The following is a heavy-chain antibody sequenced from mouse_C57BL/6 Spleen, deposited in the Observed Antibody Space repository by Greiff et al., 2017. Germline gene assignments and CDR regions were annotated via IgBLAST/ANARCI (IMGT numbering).Heavy chain of an antibody. CDR3: AISANGNYPYAMDY. D-gene: IGHD2-1*01. V-gene: IGHV1-74*01. Sequence: QVRLQQPGAELVKPGASVKVSCKASGYTFTSYWMHWVKQRPGQGLEWIGRIHPSDSDTNYNQKFKGKATLTVDKSSSTAYMQLSSLTSEDSAVYYCAISANGNYPYAMDYWGQGTSVTVSS. CDR2: IHPSDSDT. CDR1: GYTFTSYW. J-gene: IGHJ4*01.